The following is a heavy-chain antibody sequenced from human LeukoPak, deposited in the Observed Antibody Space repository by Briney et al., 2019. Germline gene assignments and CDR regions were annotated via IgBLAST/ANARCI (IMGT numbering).Heavy chain of an antibody. Sequence: SSYRMNWIRPPPGTGLEWIGSIYFGGGTYTNPSLKSRATLSVDTSTKPLCIKVSSVTAPQSALYFRARQRTSGSASNLRVAQIDSWGEGTLVTVSS. V-gene: IGHV4-39*01. CDR2: IYFGGGT. CDR3: ARQRTSGSASNLRVAQIDS. J-gene: IGHJ4*02. D-gene: IGHD3-3*01. CDR1: SSYR.